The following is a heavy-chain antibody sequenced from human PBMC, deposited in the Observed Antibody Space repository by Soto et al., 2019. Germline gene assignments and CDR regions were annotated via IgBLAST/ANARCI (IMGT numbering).Heavy chain of an antibody. CDR2: IKEDGSEE. D-gene: IGHD3-16*01. CDR3: ARDWGAPGRGSALGYYYHFGMDV. CDR1: GFTFSTYW. J-gene: IGHJ6*02. Sequence: EVQLVESGGGLVQPGGSLSLSCAASGFTFSTYWMNWVRQAPGKGLQWVANIKEDGSEEHYVDSVKGRFTISRDNAKNSLYLDMNSLRGEDTAVYYCARDWGAPGRGSALGYYYHFGMDVWGQGTTVTVPS. V-gene: IGHV3-7*05.